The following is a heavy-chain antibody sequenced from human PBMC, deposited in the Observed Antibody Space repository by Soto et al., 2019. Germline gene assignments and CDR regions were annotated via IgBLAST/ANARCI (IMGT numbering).Heavy chain of an antibody. V-gene: IGHV3-33*01. CDR1: GFTFSDYG. Sequence: GSLRLSCAASGFTFSDYGMHWVRQAPGKGLEWVAVIWYDGGNKYYADSVKGRFTISRDNSKNTLFLQMNSLRAEDTAVYYCARDRGYSSSWPPSYYYYGMDVWGQGTTVTVSS. CDR3: ARDRGYSSSWPPSYYYYGMDV. J-gene: IGHJ6*02. CDR2: IWYDGGNK. D-gene: IGHD6-13*01.